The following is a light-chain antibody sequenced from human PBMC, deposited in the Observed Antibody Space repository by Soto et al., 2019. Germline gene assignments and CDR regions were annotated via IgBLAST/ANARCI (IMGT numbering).Light chain of an antibody. V-gene: IGLV2-14*01. CDR1: SSDVGGYNY. Sequence: QSVLTQPASVSGSPGQSITISCSGNSSDVGGYNYVSWYQQHPGKAPKLMMYDVSNRPSVVSNRFSGSKSGNTASLTISGLQAEDEADYYCSSYTSSSTLYVFGTGTKLTVL. J-gene: IGLJ1*01. CDR3: SSYTSSSTLYV. CDR2: DVS.